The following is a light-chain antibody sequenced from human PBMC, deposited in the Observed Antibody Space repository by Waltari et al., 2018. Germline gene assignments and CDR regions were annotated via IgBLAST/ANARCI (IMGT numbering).Light chain of an antibody. J-gene: IGKJ3*01. Sequence: EIVLTQSPATLSLSPGERVTLSCRASQSVSTYLAWYQQKPGQAPRLLIYDASNRAAGIPSRFSGSGSGTDFTLTISSLEPEDFAVYYCQQRISWPLIAFGPGTKVEI. V-gene: IGKV3-11*01. CDR3: QQRISWPLIA. CDR2: DAS. CDR1: QSVSTY.